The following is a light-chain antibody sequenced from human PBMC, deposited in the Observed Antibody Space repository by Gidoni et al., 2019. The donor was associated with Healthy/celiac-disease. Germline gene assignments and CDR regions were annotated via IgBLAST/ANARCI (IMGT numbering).Light chain of an antibody. J-gene: IGKJ2*01. CDR2: GAS. Sequence: EIVLTQSPATLSVSPGERATLSCRASQSVSSYLAWYQQKPGQAPRLLSYGASTSATGIPDRCSGSGSGREFTLTISSLQSEDFAVYYCQQYNNWPYTFGQGTKLEIK. V-gene: IGKV3-15*01. CDR1: QSVSSY. CDR3: QQYNNWPYT.